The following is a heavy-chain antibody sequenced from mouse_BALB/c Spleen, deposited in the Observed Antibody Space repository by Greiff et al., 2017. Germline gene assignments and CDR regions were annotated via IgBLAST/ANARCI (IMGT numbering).Heavy chain of an antibody. CDR1: GYTFTSYW. V-gene: IGHV1-5*01. CDR2: IYPGNSDT. CDR3: TRSRRYDDGAWFAY. Sequence: VHVKQSGTVLARPGASVKMSCKASGYTFTSYWMHWVKQRPGQGLEWIGAIYPGNSDTSYNQKFKGKAKLTAVTSTSTAYMELSSLTNEDSAVYYCTRSRRYDDGAWFAYWGQGTLVTVSA. D-gene: IGHD2-14*01. J-gene: IGHJ3*01.